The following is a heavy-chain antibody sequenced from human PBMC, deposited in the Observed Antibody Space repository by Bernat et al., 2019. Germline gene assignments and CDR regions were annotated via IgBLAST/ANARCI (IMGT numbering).Heavy chain of an antibody. CDR3: AREGDVDTAMFDC. CDR2: IYHNGRT. D-gene: IGHD5-18*01. Sequence: QVQLQESGPGLVKPSGTLSLTCAVSGGSISSSNWWSWVRQPPGKGLEWIGEIYHNGRTNYNPSLKSRVTISVDKSKNQFSLKPSSVTAADTAVYYCAREGDVDTAMFDCWGQGTLVTVSS. J-gene: IGHJ4*02. V-gene: IGHV4-4*02. CDR1: GGSISSSNW.